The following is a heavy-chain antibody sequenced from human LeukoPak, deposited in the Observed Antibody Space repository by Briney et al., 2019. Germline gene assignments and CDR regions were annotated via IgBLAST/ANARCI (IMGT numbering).Heavy chain of an antibody. Sequence: GGSLRLSCAASGFTFNSYAVNWVRQAPGKGLEWVSTISGTGGSTFYADSVKGRFTISRDNSKNTVYMQMNSLRAEDTAVYYCAKVGLRGAYDYWGQGTLVTVSS. CDR3: AKVGLRGAYDY. CDR2: ISGTGGST. D-gene: IGHD3-10*01. CDR1: GFTFNSYA. V-gene: IGHV3-23*01. J-gene: IGHJ4*02.